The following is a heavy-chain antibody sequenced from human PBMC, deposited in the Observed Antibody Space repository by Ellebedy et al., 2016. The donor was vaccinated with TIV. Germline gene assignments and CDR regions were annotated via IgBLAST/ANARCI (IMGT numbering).Heavy chain of an antibody. Sequence: PGGSLRLSCVVSGFTFSSYVMSWVRQAPGKGPEWVSTISGSGSSTYYADSVKGRFTISRDNSKKTLYLQMNSLRAEDTAAYYCAKPTGVDYYFYGMGVWGQGTTVTVSS. CDR1: GFTFSSYV. J-gene: IGHJ6*02. V-gene: IGHV3-23*01. CDR2: ISGSGSST. CDR3: AKPTGVDYYFYGMGV. D-gene: IGHD1-14*01.